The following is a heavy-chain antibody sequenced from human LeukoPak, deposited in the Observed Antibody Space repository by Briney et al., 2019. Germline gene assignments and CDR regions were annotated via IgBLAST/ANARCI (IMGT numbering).Heavy chain of an antibody. CDR3: ARDTGNHPNNWLDP. Sequence: GGSLRLSCEASGFSFSSHAMQRVRQAPGKGLEWVALIWYDGSNTYYADSVQGRFTISRDNSKNTLYLQMNSLRAEDTAIYYCARDTGNHPNNWLDPWGQGTLVAVSS. CDR2: IWYDGSNT. J-gene: IGHJ5*02. V-gene: IGHV3-33*01. CDR1: GFSFSSHA. D-gene: IGHD1-14*01.